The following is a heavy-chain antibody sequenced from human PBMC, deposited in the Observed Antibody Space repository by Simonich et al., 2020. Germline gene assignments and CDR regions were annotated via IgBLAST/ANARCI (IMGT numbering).Heavy chain of an antibody. Sequence: QVQLVQSGAEVKKPGASVKVSCKASGYTFTGYYMHWVRQAPGQGLEVWGWINPKRGGTNYAQKFQGRVTMTRDTSIITAYMELSRLRSDDTAVYYCARDPVVPAAIRNAFDIWGQGTMVTVSS. J-gene: IGHJ3*02. D-gene: IGHD2-2*01. V-gene: IGHV1-2*02. CDR3: ARDPVVPAAIRNAFDI. CDR2: INPKRGGT. CDR1: GYTFTGYY.